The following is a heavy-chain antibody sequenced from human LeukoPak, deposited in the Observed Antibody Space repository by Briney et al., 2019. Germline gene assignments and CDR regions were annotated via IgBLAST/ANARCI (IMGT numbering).Heavy chain of an antibody. CDR2: ISGSAGGS. V-gene: IGHV3-23*01. CDR1: GFTFNNYA. CDR3: ARAGIVVPAAIQYYYYYYMDV. D-gene: IGHD2-2*02. J-gene: IGHJ6*03. Sequence: PGGSLRLSCAASGFTFNNYAMTWVRQAPGKGLEWVSVISGSAGGSYYADSVKGRFTISRDNSKNTLYLQMNSLRAEDTAVYYCARAGIVVPAAIQYYYYYYMDVWGKGTTVTVSS.